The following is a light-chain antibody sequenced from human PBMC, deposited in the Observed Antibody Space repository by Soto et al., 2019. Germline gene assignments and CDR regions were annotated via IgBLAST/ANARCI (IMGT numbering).Light chain of an antibody. CDR1: QSISRS. V-gene: IGKV3-15*01. J-gene: IGKJ1*01. Sequence: EIVLTQSPAILSVSPGERATLSCRASQSISRSLAWYQQKPGQAPRLLISDASTRATGIPARFSGSGSGTEFTLTISSLQSEDFELYYCQKYGSSTRTFGQGTKV. CDR2: DAS. CDR3: QKYGSSTRT.